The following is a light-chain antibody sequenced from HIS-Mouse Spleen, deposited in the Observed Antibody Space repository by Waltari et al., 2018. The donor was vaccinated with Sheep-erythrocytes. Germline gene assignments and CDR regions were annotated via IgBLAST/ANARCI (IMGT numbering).Light chain of an antibody. CDR2: DVS. J-gene: IGLJ2*01. CDR1: SSDVGGYNY. Sequence: QSALTQPRSVSGSPGQSVTISCTGTSSDVGGYNYVSWYQKHPGKAPKLMIYDVSKRTSGVPDRFSCSKSGNTASLTISGLQAEDEADYYCCSYAGSYTLVFGGGTKLTVL. CDR3: CSYAGSYTLV. V-gene: IGLV2-11*01.